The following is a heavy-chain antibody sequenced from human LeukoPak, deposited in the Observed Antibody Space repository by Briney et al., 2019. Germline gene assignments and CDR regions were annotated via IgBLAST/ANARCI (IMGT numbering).Heavy chain of an antibody. Sequence: ASVKVSCKASGYTFTGHYMHWVRQAPGQGLEWMGWINPNSGGTNYAQNFQGRVTMTRDTSISTAYMELSRLRSDDTAVYYCARDGPTDSGGYYYVLDYWGQGTLVTVSS. D-gene: IGHD3-22*01. V-gene: IGHV1-2*02. CDR3: ARDGPTDSGGYYYVLDY. CDR1: GYTFTGHY. J-gene: IGHJ4*02. CDR2: INPNSGGT.